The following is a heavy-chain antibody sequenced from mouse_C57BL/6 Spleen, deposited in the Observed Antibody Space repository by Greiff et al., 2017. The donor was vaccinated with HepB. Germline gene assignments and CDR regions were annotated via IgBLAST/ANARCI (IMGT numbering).Heavy chain of an antibody. CDR1: GYTFTSYW. CDR3: ARGRLLRSNYYAMDY. D-gene: IGHD1-1*01. Sequence: VQLQQPGAELVRPGSSVKLSCKASGYTFTSYWMDWVKQRPGQGLEWIGNIYPSDSETHYNQKFKDKATLTVDKSSSTAYMQLSSLTSEDSAVYYCARGRLLRSNYYAMDYWGQGTSVTVSS. J-gene: IGHJ4*01. CDR2: IYPSDSET. V-gene: IGHV1-61*01.